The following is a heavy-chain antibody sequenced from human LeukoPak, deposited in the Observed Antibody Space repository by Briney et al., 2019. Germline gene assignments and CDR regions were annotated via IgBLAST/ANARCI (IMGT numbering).Heavy chain of an antibody. CDR3: ARDGSGQLLVEGDN. V-gene: IGHV1-2*02. CDR1: GYTFSGYC. J-gene: IGHJ4*02. Sequence: ASVKLSCNASGYTFSGYCMNWVRQAPGQGLEWMGWINPNSGGTNYAQKFQGRVTMTRDTSISTAYMELSRLRSDDTAVYYCARDGSGQLLVEGDNWGKGPLVSVSS. CDR2: INPNSGGT. D-gene: IGHD6-13*01.